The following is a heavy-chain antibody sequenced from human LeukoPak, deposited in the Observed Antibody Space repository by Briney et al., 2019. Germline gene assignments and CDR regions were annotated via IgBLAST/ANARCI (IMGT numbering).Heavy chain of an antibody. D-gene: IGHD3-3*01. CDR1: GFRFSTYW. CDR2: IKQDGSEK. J-gene: IGHJ5*02. V-gene: IGHV3-7*01. CDR3: ARRGYFEFWSGYFQRLEGWFDP. Sequence: PGGSLRLSCVASGFRFSTYWMSWVRQAPGKGLEWVANIKQDGSEKYYVDSVKGRFTVSRGNAKNSLYLEMNSLRAEDTAVYYCARRGYFEFWSGYFQRLEGWFDPWGQGTLVTVSP.